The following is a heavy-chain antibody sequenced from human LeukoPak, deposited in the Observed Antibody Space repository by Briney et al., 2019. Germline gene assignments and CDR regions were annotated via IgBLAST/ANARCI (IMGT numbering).Heavy chain of an antibody. J-gene: IGHJ6*02. CDR1: GVSVRDYY. CDR3: ARGNSPTMVRGVLPHGMDV. D-gene: IGHD3-10*01. Sequence: SETLSLTCSVAGVSVRDYYWTWIRQPPGKGLEWTAYIYDSGTTDHNPSLESRVSISVDPSKNQFSLKVTSITAADTAVYYRARGNSPTMVRGVLPHGMDVWGQGTTVTVSS. V-gene: IGHV4-59*02. CDR2: IYDSGTT.